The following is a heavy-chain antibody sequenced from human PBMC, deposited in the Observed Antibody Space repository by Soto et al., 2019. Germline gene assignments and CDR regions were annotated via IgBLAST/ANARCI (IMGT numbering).Heavy chain of an antibody. Sequence: GGSLRLSCAASGFTFSNYWMHWVRQVPGRRPVWVSRINSDGSITADEDSVQGRVTISRDNAKNTLYLQMHSLRAEDTAVYYCAKRSSSSTFDYWGQGTLVTVSS. CDR3: AKRSSSSTFDY. V-gene: IGHV3-74*01. J-gene: IGHJ4*02. CDR2: INSDGSIT. CDR1: GFTFSNYW. D-gene: IGHD6-6*01.